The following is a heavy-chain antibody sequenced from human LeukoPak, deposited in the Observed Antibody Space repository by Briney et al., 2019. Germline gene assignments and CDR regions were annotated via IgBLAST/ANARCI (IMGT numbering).Heavy chain of an antibody. CDR2: IIPIFGTA. Sequence: SVKVSCKASGGTFSSYAISWVRQAPGQGLEWMGGIIPIFGTANYAQKFQGRVTITADKSTSTAYMELSSLRSEDTAVYYCARAGIAVAGTTRYYMDVWGKGTTVTVSS. D-gene: IGHD6-19*01. CDR3: ARAGIAVAGTTRYYMDV. J-gene: IGHJ6*03. CDR1: GGTFSSYA. V-gene: IGHV1-69*06.